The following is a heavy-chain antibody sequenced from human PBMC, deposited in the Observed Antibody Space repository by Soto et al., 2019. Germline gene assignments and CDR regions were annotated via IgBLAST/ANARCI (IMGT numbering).Heavy chain of an antibody. CDR1: GDSISSHY. CDR3: ARGAYYFDY. V-gene: IGHV4-59*11. D-gene: IGHD1-26*01. J-gene: IGHJ4*02. Sequence: QVQLQESGPGLVKPSETLSLTCAVSGDSISSHYWSWIRQSPGKGLEWVGHIYYSGSTNYNPSLNSRAAVSVDSSKEQFSPKLSSVTAADTAVYYCARGAYYFDYWGQGSLFTVST. CDR2: IYYSGST.